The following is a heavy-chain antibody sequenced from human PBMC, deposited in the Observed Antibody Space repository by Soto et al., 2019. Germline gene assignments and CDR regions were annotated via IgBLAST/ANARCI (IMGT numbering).Heavy chain of an antibody. Sequence: GSLRLSCAASGFTFSTYGMTWVRQGPGKGLEWVSSISGSGGRTYYADSVKGRFTISRDNSKNTLYLQMNSLRAEDTAVYYCAKSGNWSDYWGQGTLVTVSS. CDR3: AKSGNWSDY. D-gene: IGHD6-13*01. V-gene: IGHV3-23*01. CDR1: GFTFSTYG. J-gene: IGHJ4*02. CDR2: ISGSGGRT.